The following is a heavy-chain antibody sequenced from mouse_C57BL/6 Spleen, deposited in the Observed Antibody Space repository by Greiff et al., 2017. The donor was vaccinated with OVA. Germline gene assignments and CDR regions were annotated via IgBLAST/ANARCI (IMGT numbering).Heavy chain of an antibody. CDR2: IHPNSGST. J-gene: IGHJ2*01. V-gene: IGHV1-64*01. Sequence: QVQLKQPGAELVKPGASVKLSCKASGYTFTSYWMHWVKQRPGQGLEWIGMIHPNSGSTNYNEKFKSKATLTVDKSSSTAYMQLSSLTSEDSAVYYCARSYGNYLDYWGQGTTLTVSS. CDR1: GYTFTSYW. CDR3: ARSYGNYLDY. D-gene: IGHD2-1*01.